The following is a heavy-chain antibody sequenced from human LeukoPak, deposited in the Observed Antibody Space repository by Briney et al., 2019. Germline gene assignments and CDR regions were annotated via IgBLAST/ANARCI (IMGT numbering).Heavy chain of an antibody. J-gene: IGHJ4*02. Sequence: ASVKVSCKGSGNTFSGSYVHWVRQAPEQGLEWLGWIDPNSAGTNTNYAQKFQDRVTFTKDASVSTAYMELSRLTTDDTAVYYCARQHWPDKFVDFWGQGTLVTVSS. CDR2: IDPNSAGTNT. D-gene: IGHD1-1*01. CDR3: ARQHWPDKFVDF. CDR1: GNTFSGSY. V-gene: IGHV1-2*02.